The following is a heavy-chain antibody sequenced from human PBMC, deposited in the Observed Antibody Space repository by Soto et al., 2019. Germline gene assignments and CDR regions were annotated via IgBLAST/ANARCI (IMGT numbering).Heavy chain of an antibody. J-gene: IGHJ1*01. D-gene: IGHD6-13*01. CDR1: GFTFSSYS. V-gene: IGHV3-21*01. CDR2: ISSSSSYI. Sequence: GGSLRLSCAASGFTFSSYSMNWVRQAPGKGLEWVSSISSSSSYIYYADSVKGRFTISRDNAKNSLYLQMNSLRAEDTAVYYCARDQPRGIAAAGTVQHWGQGTLVTVSS. CDR3: ARDQPRGIAAAGTVQH.